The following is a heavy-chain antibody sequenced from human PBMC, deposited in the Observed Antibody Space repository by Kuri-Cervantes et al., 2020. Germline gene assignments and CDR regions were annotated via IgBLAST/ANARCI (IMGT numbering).Heavy chain of an antibody. CDR3: AKDHIEARRGGIGGFDV. CDR2: LGWNSGSI. Sequence: GGSLRLSCAASGSTFDDYAMHWVRQAPGKGLEWVSHLGWNSGSIAYTDSVKGRFTISRDNAKNSLYLQMNSLRPEDTAIYYCAKDHIEARRGGIGGFDVWGQGTLVTVSS. J-gene: IGHJ3*01. V-gene: IGHV3-9*01. CDR1: GSTFDDYA. D-gene: IGHD5-12*01.